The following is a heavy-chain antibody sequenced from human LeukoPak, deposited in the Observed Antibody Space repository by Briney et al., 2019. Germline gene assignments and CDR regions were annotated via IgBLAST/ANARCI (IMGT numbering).Heavy chain of an antibody. Sequence: PSETLSLTCSVSGYSISSGFYWDWIRQPPGKGLEWIGSVYHSGSTYYNSSLKSRVTISVDMSKNQFSLRLSSVTAADTAVYYCARAADSGDWGQGTLVTVSS. J-gene: IGHJ4*02. V-gene: IGHV4-38-2*02. CDR1: GYSISSGFY. CDR3: ARAADSGD. D-gene: IGHD3-22*01. CDR2: VYHSGST.